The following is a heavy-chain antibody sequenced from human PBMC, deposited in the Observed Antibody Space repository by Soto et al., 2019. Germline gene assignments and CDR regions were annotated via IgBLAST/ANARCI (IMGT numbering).Heavy chain of an antibody. Sequence: QAHLVQSGPEVKKPGASVKVSCKGSGYIFTSYGIAWVRQAPGQGLEWMGWISAHNGKTEYAQKIQGRVTVTRDTSTSTAYLELSSLRSDDTALYYCARGRYGDYWGQGALVTVSS. CDR2: ISAHNGKT. CDR3: ARGRYGDY. V-gene: IGHV1-18*01. J-gene: IGHJ4*02. CDR1: GYIFTSYG. D-gene: IGHD4-17*01.